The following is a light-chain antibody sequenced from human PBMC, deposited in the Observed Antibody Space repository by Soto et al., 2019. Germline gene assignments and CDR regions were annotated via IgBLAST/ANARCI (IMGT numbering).Light chain of an antibody. CDR2: GAS. Sequence: EIVMTQSPATLSVSPGERATLSCRASQSVSSNLAWYQQKPGQAPRLLIYGASTRAIGIPARFSGSGSGTEFTLTISSLQSGDFAVYYCQQYNNWPFTFGPGTKVDIK. CDR1: QSVSSN. V-gene: IGKV3-15*01. J-gene: IGKJ3*01. CDR3: QQYNNWPFT.